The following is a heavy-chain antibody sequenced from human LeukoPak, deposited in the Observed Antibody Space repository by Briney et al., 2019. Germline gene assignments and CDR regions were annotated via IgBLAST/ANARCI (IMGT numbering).Heavy chain of an antibody. V-gene: IGHV1-2*02. CDR1: GYTFTGYY. Sequence: ASVKVSYKASGYTFTGYYMHWVRQAPGQGLEWMGWINPNSGGTNYAQKFQGRVTMTRDTSISTAYMELSRLRSDDTAVYYCARLYDFWSGTDGDYYYGMDVWGQGTTVTVSS. D-gene: IGHD3-3*01. CDR2: INPNSGGT. CDR3: ARLYDFWSGTDGDYYYGMDV. J-gene: IGHJ6*02.